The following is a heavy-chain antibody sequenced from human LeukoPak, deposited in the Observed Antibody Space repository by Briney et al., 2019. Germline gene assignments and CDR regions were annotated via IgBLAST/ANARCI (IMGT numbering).Heavy chain of an antibody. CDR1: GFTFSSFW. J-gene: IGHJ4*02. D-gene: IGHD2-8*02. CDR2: IKQDGTDK. Sequence: GGSLRLSCAASGFTFSSFWMTWVRQAPGKRLEYVANIKQDGTDKYYVGSVKGRFTISRDNAKNSLYLQMNSLRAEDTAVYYCARAPATNEWRCMDYWGQGTLVTVSS. V-gene: IGHV3-7*01. CDR3: ARAPATNEWRCMDY.